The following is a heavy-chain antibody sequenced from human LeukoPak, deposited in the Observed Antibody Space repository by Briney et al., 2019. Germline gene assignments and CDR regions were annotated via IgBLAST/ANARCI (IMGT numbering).Heavy chain of an antibody. J-gene: IGHJ3*02. D-gene: IGHD3-3*01. CDR3: ASLEYDFWSGYPKSEAFDI. V-gene: IGHV4-61*01. CDR2: IYYSGST. Sequence: PSEPLSLTCTVSGGSVSSGSYYWSWIRQPPGKGLEWIGYIYYSGSTNYNPSLKSRVTISVDTSKNQFSLKLSSVTAADTAVYYCASLEYDFWSGYPKSEAFDIWGQGTMVTVSS. CDR1: GGSVSSGSYY.